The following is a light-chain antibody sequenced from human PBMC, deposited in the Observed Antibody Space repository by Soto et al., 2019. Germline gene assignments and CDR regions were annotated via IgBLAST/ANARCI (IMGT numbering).Light chain of an antibody. CDR3: SSFGGSNHVV. Sequence: QSALTQPPSASGSPGQSVTISCTGTSSDVGGYHYVSWYQQHPGKAPKLIIYEVSKRPSGVPDHFSGSKSGNTASLTVSGLQDDDEADYYCSSFGGSNHVVFGGGTKLTVL. CDR1: SSDVGGYHY. V-gene: IGLV2-8*01. CDR2: EVS. J-gene: IGLJ2*01.